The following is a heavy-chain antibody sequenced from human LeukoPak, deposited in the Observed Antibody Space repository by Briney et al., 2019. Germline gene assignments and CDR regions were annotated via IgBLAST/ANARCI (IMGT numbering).Heavy chain of an antibody. CDR3: ARATESYCSGGSCYRHYYYGMDV. V-gene: IGHV1-2*06. CDR2: INPSSGGT. D-gene: IGHD2-15*01. CDR1: GYTFTGYY. Sequence: ASVKVSCKVSGYTFTGYYLHWVRQAPGQGLEWMGRINPSSGGTNYAQKFQGRVTMARDTSISTAYMELSRLRSDDTAVYYCARATESYCSGGSCYRHYYYGMDVWGQETTVTVSS. J-gene: IGHJ6*02.